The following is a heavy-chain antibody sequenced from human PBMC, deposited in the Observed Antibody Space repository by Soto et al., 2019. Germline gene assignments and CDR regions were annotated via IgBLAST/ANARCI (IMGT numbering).Heavy chain of an antibody. D-gene: IGHD3-10*01. Sequence: GSSRKTGCQGLAYSFTNYWLAWVRPMPGKGLEWMGMIFPGDSDIRYSPSFEGQVTMSADNSISTAYLQWSSLKASDSAIYYCASPGESDNGREYVYWGQGTLVTVSS. CDR2: IFPGDSDI. V-gene: IGHV5-51*01. J-gene: IGHJ4*02. CDR1: AYSFTNYW. CDR3: ASPGESDNGREYVY.